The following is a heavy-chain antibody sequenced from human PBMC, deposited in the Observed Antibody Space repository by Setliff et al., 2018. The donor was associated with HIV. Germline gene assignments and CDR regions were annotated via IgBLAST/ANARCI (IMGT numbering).Heavy chain of an antibody. CDR2: IYYSGGT. V-gene: IGHV4-61*08. Sequence: SETLSLTCTVSGASIRSGGYYWSWIRQHPGKGLEWIGYIYYSGGTNYNPSLKSRVTISVDTSRNQFSLKLSSVTAADTAVYYCARGLAPFWYFDLWGRGTLVTVS. CDR1: GASIRSGGYY. J-gene: IGHJ2*01. CDR3: ARGLAPFWYFDL.